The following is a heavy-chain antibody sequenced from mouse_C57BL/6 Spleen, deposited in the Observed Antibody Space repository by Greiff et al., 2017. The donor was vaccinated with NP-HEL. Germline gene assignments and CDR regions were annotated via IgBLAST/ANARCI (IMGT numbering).Heavy chain of an antibody. CDR2: IDPEDGDT. Sequence: VQLQQSGAELVRPGASVKLSCTASGFNIKDYYMHWVKQRPEQGLEWIGRIDPEDGDTEYAPKFQGKATMTADTSSNTAYLQLSSLTSEDTAVYYCTTSYYGNPCFAYWGQGTLVTVSA. V-gene: IGHV14-1*01. J-gene: IGHJ3*01. CDR3: TTSYYGNPCFAY. CDR1: GFNIKDYY. D-gene: IGHD2-1*01.